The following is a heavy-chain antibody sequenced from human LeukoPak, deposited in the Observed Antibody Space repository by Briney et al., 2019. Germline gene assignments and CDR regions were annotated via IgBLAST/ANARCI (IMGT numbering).Heavy chain of an antibody. CDR2: INHSGST. CDR1: GGSVSGYY. CDR3: ASRGDPRSSGYYHATNYYGMDV. V-gene: IGHV4-34*01. J-gene: IGHJ6*02. D-gene: IGHD3-22*01. Sequence: SETLSLACGVYGGSVSGYYWNWIRQPPGKGLEWIGEINHSGSTSYNPSLKSRVAISLDTSKNQFSLKLRSVTAADTAVYYCASRGDPRSSGYYHATNYYGMDVWGQGTTVTVSS.